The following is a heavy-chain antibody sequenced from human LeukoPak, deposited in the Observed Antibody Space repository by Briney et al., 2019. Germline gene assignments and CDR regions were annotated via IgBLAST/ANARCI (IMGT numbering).Heavy chain of an antibody. D-gene: IGHD1-26*01. J-gene: IGHJ6*02. Sequence: PSQTLSLTCTVSGGSISSGGYYWSWIRQPPGKGLEWIGYIYHSGSTYYNPSLKSRVTISVDRSKNQFSLKLSSVTAADTAVYYCARVFVLGELPYYYYGMDAWGQGTTVTVSS. CDR3: ARVFVLGELPYYYYGMDA. V-gene: IGHV4-30-2*01. CDR2: IYHSGST. CDR1: GGSISSGGYY.